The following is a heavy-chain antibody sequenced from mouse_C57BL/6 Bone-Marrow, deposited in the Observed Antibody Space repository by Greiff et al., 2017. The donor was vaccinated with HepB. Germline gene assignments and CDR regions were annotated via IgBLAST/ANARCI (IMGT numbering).Heavy chain of an antibody. CDR2: IRLKSDNYAT. J-gene: IGHJ3*01. Sequence: EVKVEESGGGLVQPGGSMKLSCVASGFTFSNYWMNWVRQSPEKGLEWVAQIRLKSDNYATHYAESVKGRFTISRDDSKSSVYLQMNNLRAEDTGIYYCTALDGYFSWFAYWGQGTLVTVSA. V-gene: IGHV6-3*01. CDR1: GFTFSNYW. D-gene: IGHD2-3*01. CDR3: TALDGYFSWFAY.